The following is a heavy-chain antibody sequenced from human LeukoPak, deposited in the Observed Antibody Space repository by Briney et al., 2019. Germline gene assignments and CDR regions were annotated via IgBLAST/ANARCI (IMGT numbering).Heavy chain of an antibody. D-gene: IGHD3-22*01. CDR3: ARSKAYYYDSSGDY. J-gene: IGHJ4*02. CDR2: ISAYNGNT. V-gene: IGHV1-18*01. CDR1: GYTFTSYG. Sequence: ASVKVSCKASGYTFTSYGISWVRQAPGQGLEWMGWISAYNGNTNYAQKLQGRVTMTTDTSTSTAYMELRSPRSDDTAVYYCARSKAYYYDSSGDYWGQGTLVTVSS.